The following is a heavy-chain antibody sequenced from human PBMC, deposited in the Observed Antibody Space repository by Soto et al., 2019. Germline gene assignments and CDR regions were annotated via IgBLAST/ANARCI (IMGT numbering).Heavy chain of an antibody. D-gene: IGHD3-9*01. J-gene: IGHJ6*03. CDR1: GFTFSSYG. CDR2: ISYDGSNK. CDR3: AKDPLTHDDILTGRGIDYYYMDV. Sequence: GGSLRLSCAASGFTFSSYGMHWVRQAPGKGLEWVAVISYDGSNKYYADSVKGRFTISRDNSKNTLYLQMNSLRAEDTAVYYCAKDPLTHDDILTGRGIDYYYMDVWGKGTTVTVSS. V-gene: IGHV3-30*18.